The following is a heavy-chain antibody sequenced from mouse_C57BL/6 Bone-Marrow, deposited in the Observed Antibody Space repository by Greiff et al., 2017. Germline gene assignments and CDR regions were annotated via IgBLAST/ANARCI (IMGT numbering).Heavy chain of an antibody. CDR3: ASGGFAY. Sequence: DVKLVESGGGLVKPGGSLKLSCAASGFTFSDYGMHWVRQAPEQGLEWVAYISRGSSTIYYADTVKGRFTISRDNAKNTLFLQMTSLRSEEAAMYYCASGGFAYWGQGTLVTGSA. V-gene: IGHV5-17*01. CDR2: ISRGSSTI. J-gene: IGHJ3*01. CDR1: GFTFSDYG.